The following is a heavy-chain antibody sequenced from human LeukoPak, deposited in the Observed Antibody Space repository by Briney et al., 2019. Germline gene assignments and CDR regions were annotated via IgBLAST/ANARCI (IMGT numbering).Heavy chain of an antibody. V-gene: IGHV1-2*06. D-gene: IGHD3-22*01. CDR3: ARGGPTYYYDSSGYYYST. CDR1: GYTFTGYY. J-gene: IGHJ5*02. CDR2: INPNSGGT. Sequence: ASVKVSCKASGYTFTGYYMHWVRQAPGQGLEWMGRINPNSGGTNYAQKFQGRVTMTRDTSISTAYMELSRLRSDDTAVYYCARGGPTYYYDSSGYYYSTWGQGTLVTVSS.